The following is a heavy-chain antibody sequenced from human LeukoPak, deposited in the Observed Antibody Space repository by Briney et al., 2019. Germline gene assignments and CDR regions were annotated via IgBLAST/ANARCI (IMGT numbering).Heavy chain of an antibody. CDR3: MKDWNCVVRGIMDGLDI. V-gene: IGHV3-30*18. D-gene: IGHD3-10*01. Sequence: PGGSLRLSCAASGFTLSNYGMHWGRQAPGKGLEWVAVISYDGSNKYYADSVKGRLTISRDNSKNTLYLQMNSLRAEDTAVYYCMKDWNCVVRGIMDGLDIWGQGTMVTVSS. CDR2: ISYDGSNK. J-gene: IGHJ3*02. CDR1: GFTLSNYG.